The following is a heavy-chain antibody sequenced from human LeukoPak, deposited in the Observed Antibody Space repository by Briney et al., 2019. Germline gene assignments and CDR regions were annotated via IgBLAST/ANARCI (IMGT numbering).Heavy chain of an antibody. CDR3: ATAGLDY. CDR2: VRSNGNDK. V-gene: IGHV3-30*02. J-gene: IGHJ4*02. CDR1: EFTFSIYG. Sequence: GGSLRLSCAASEFTFSIYGMHWVRQAPGKGLEWVTFVRSNGNDKYYADSVKGRFTISRDNSKNTPYLQMNSLRTEDTAIYYCATAGLDYWGQGSLVTVSS. D-gene: IGHD2-21*02.